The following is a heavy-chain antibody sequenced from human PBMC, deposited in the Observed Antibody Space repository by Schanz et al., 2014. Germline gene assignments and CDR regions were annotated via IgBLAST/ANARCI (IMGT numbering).Heavy chain of an antibody. D-gene: IGHD2-21*02. Sequence: EVQLVASGGGLVQPGGSLRLSCEASGFSFGNYGMSWVRQAPGKGLEWVSGFDAHDGRAYYADSAKGRFTISRDNSKSTLYVEMNSLRAEDTAVYYCLATDYGMDVWGQGTTVTVSS. J-gene: IGHJ6*02. CDR3: LATDYGMDV. V-gene: IGHV3-23*04. CDR2: FDAHDGRA. CDR1: GFSFGNYG.